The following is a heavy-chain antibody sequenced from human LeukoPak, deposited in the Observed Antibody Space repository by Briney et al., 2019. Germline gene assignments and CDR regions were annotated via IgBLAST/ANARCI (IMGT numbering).Heavy chain of an antibody. Sequence: SETLSLTCTVSGGSISSSSYYWGWIRQPPGKGLEWIGSIYYSGSTYYNPSLKSRVTISVDTSKNQFSLKLSSVTAADTAVYYCARLLNAVYASDYWGQGTLVTVSS. CDR1: GGSISSSSYY. D-gene: IGHD2-8*01. CDR2: IYYSGST. CDR3: ARLLNAVYASDY. J-gene: IGHJ4*02. V-gene: IGHV4-39*01.